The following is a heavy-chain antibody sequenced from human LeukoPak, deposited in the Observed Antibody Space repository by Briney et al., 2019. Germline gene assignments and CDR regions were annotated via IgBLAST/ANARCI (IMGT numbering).Heavy chain of an antibody. CDR2: IKQDGSEK. V-gene: IGHV3-7*01. J-gene: IGHJ3*02. D-gene: IGHD3-10*01. CDR1: GFTFSRYW. CDR3: AGSPSDI. Sequence: HPGGSLRLSCAASGFTFSRYWMSWVRQAPGAGLEWVANIKQDGSEKNYVDSVKGRFTISRDNAKNSLYLQMNTLRAEDTAVYYCAGSPSDIWGQGTMVTVSS.